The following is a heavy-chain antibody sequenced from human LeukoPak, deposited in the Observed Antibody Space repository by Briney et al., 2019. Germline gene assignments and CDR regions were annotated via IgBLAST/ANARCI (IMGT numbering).Heavy chain of an antibody. CDR1: GFTFRSYA. V-gene: IGHV3-23*01. CDR2: ISGSGGDT. J-gene: IGHJ4*02. Sequence: GGSLRLSCAASGFTFRSYAIYWVRQAPGKGLEWVSGISGSGGDTYFADSVKGRFTISRNNSKTTLFLQMDSLRAEDKAVYYRAQTTAGYSSGRYPGWPIDYWGQGTLVTVSS. D-gene: IGHD6-19*01. CDR3: AQTTAGYSSGRYPGWPIDY.